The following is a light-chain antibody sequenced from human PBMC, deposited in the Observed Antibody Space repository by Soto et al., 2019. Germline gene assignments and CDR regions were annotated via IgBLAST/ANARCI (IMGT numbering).Light chain of an antibody. J-gene: IGKJ1*01. CDR2: GAS. CDR3: QQYGSSPKT. V-gene: IGKV3-20*01. Sequence: IALTQPPGTLSLSPGERATLSCRASQSVSSSYLAWYQQKPGQAPRLLIYGASSRATGIPDRFGGSGSGTDFTLTISRLEPEDFAVYYCQQYGSSPKTFGQGTKVDIK. CDR1: QSVSSSY.